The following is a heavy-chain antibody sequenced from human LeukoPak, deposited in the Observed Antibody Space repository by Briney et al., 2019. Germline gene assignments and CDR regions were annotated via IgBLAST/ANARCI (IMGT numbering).Heavy chain of an antibody. CDR1: GITLSNYG. Sequence: GGSLRLSCAVSGITLSNYGMSWVRQAPGKGLEWVAGISGSGGSTNYADSVKGRFTTSRDSRKNTLYLQMNSLRAEDTAVYFCAKRGVVIRVILVGFHKEAYYFDSWGQGALVTVSS. CDR2: ISGSGGST. J-gene: IGHJ4*02. CDR3: AKRGVVIRVILVGFHKEAYYFDS. D-gene: IGHD3-22*01. V-gene: IGHV3-23*01.